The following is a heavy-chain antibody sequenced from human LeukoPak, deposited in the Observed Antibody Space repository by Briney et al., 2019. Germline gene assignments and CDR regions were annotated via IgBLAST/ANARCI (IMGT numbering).Heavy chain of an antibody. D-gene: IGHD7-27*01. CDR3: ASRKLGNDY. CDR2: IYYTGTT. Sequence: SETPSLTCTVSGGSVSSGVYYWSWIRQSPGKGLEWIGYIYYTGTTSYNPSLKSRVTISAETSKNQFSLNLISVTAADTAVYYCASRKLGNDYWGQGTLVTVSS. V-gene: IGHV4-61*08. CDR1: GGSVSSGVYY. J-gene: IGHJ4*02.